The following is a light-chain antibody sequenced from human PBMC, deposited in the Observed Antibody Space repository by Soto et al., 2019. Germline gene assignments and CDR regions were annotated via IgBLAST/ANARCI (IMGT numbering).Light chain of an antibody. CDR2: DVT. J-gene: IGLJ2*01. CDR3: SSYTTSNTLV. CDR1: SSDVGAYNF. V-gene: IGLV2-14*03. Sequence: QSALTQPASVSGSPGQSITISCTGTSSDVGAYNFVSWYQQHPGKAPKLMIYDVTNRPSGVSSRFSGSKSGNTASLAISGLQAEDEADYYCSSYTTSNTLVFGGGTQLTV.